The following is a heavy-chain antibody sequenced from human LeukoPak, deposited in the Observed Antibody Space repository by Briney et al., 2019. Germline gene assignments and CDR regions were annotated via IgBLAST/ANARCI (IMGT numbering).Heavy chain of an antibody. CDR2: LYESGTT. J-gene: IGHJ3*02. Sequence: PSETLSLTCSVSGGSISSYSWSWIRQPPGKGLEWIGYLYESGTTNYKASLKSRGTMSVDTSKNHFSLRLSSVTAADTAVYYCATQELVPAALNAFDIWGQGTLVTVSS. CDR3: ATQELVPAALNAFDI. D-gene: IGHD2-2*01. CDR1: GGSISSYS. V-gene: IGHV4-59*08.